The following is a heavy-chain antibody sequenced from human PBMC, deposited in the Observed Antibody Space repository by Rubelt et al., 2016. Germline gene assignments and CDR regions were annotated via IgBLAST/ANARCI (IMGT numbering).Heavy chain of an antibody. D-gene: IGHD3-10*01. CDR2: MYSSGTI. J-gene: IGHJ4*02. CDR1: GDSISSSNYY. V-gene: IGHV4-39*07. Sequence: QVQLQESGPGLVKPSETLSPTCNVSGDSISSSNYYWGWIRRPPGKGLEWIGSMYSSGTIFYNPSLNSRVTISVDTSKNHFYLKLNSATAADTALYFCARQTGWAVSPFYFDYWGQGSLVTVSS. CDR3: ARQTGWAVSPFYFDY.